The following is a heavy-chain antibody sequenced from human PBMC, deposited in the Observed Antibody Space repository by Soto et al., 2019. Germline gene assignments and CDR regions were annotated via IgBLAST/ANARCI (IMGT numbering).Heavy chain of an antibody. D-gene: IGHD3-10*01. V-gene: IGHV1-46*01. J-gene: IGHJ4*02. CDR1: GYTFTSYY. CDR2: INPSGGST. Sequence: QVQLVQSGAEVKKPGASVKVSCKASGYTFTSYYMHWVRQAPGQGLEWMGIINPSGGSTSYAQKFQGRVTMTRDTSTSTVYMELSSLRSEDTAVYYCARVHFDYYGSGSFDFDYWGQGTLVTVSS. CDR3: ARVHFDYYGSGSFDFDY.